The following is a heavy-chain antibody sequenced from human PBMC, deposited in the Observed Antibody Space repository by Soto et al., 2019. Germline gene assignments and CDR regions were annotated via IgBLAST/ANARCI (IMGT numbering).Heavy chain of an antibody. D-gene: IGHD3-9*01. CDR1: GGSFSGYY. V-gene: IGHV4-34*01. CDR3: ARRLRYFDWPRGGAFDI. CDR2: INHSGST. J-gene: IGHJ3*02. Sequence: SETLSLTCAVYGGSFSGYYWSWIRQPPGKGLEWIGEINHSGSTNYNPSLKSRVTISVDTSKNQFSLKLSSVTAADTAVYYCARRLRYFDWPRGGAFDIWGQGTMVTVSS.